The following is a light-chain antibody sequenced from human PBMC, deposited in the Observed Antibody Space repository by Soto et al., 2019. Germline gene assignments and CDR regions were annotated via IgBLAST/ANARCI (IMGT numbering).Light chain of an antibody. J-gene: IGLJ1*01. V-gene: IGLV2-14*01. CDR3: TSYTSSSTPYV. CDR1: SSEGGGYTY. Sequence: SVLTQPASVSGSPGQSITLSCAGTSSEGGGYTYVSWYQQHPGKAPKLMIYDVSNRPSGVSNRFSGSKSGNTASLTISGLQAEDEADYYCTSYTSSSTPYVFGGGTKVTVL. CDR2: DVS.